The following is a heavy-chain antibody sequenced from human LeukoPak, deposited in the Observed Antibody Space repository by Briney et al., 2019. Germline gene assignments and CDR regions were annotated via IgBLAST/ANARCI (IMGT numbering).Heavy chain of an antibody. J-gene: IGHJ4*02. CDR1: GGSISSSSYY. CDR3: ARHLLYSSPRIDY. D-gene: IGHD6-13*01. V-gene: IGHV4-39*01. CDR2: IYYSGST. Sequence: SETLSLTCTVSGGSISSSSYYWGWIRQPPGKGLEWIGSIYYSGSTYYNPSLKSRVTISVDTSKNQFSLKLSSVTAADTAVYYCARHLLYSSPRIDYWGQGTLVTVSS.